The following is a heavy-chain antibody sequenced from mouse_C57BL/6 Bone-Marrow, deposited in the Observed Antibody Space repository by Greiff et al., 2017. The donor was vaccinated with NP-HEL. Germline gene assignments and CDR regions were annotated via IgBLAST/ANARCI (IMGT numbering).Heavy chain of an antibody. CDR2: IDPENGDT. V-gene: IGHV14-4*01. J-gene: IGHJ4*01. Sequence: EVQLKASGAELVRPGASVQLSCTASGFNIKDDYMHWVKQRPEQGLEWIGWIDPENGDTEYASKFQGKATITADTASNTAYLQRSSLTSEDTAVYYCTTNPEGAMDYWGQGTSVTVSS. CDR1: GFNIKDDY. CDR3: TTNPEGAMDY.